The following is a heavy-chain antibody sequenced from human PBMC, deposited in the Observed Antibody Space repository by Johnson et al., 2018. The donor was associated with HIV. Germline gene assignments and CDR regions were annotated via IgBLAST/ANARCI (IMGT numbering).Heavy chain of an antibody. J-gene: IGHJ3*02. V-gene: IGHV3-30*04. D-gene: IGHD3-22*01. CDR1: GLNFSDYG. Sequence: QVQLVESGGGVVQPGRSVRLSCVVSGLNFSDYGMHWVRQAPGKGLEGVAIISFDGSNEYYADSVKGRCTISGDNSKNTLYLQMNSLRTEDTAVYYCARGRNTTLVMDLRGGGFDIWGQGTMVIVSS. CDR3: ARGRNTTLVMDLRGGGFDI. CDR2: ISFDGSNE.